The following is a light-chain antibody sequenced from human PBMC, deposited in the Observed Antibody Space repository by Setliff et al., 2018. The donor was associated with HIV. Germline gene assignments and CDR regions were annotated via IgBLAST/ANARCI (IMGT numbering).Light chain of an antibody. J-gene: IGLJ1*01. CDR1: SSDIGRYNL. V-gene: IGLV2-23*01. CDR2: QAT. Sequence: QSVLAQPASVSGSPGQSITISCTGTSSDIGRYNLVSWYQQYPGKAPKLMIYQATKRPSGVSNRFSGSKSGNTASLTISGLQAEDEADYYCCSNTGSNTYVIGSGTKV. CDR3: CSNTGSNTYV.